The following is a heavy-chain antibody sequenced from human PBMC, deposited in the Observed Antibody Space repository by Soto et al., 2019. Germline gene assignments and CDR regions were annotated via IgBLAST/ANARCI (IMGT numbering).Heavy chain of an antibody. J-gene: IGHJ4*02. CDR2: IKTDGSST. CDR3: ARNWNGVDY. D-gene: IGHD1-1*01. V-gene: IGHV3-74*01. Sequence: EVQLVESGGGLVQPGESLRLSCEASGFTFSSYWMHWVRQAPGKGPVWVARIKTDGSSTNYADYVKGRFTVSRVNAKNTLFLQMNSLRAEDTAVYYCARNWNGVDYWGQGTLVTVSS. CDR1: GFTFSSYW.